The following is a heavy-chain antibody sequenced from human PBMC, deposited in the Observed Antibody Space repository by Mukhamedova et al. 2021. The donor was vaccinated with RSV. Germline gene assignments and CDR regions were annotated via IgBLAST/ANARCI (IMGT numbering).Heavy chain of an antibody. V-gene: IGHV3-9*01. CDR2: ISWNSGSI. J-gene: IGHJ4*02. D-gene: IGHD2-15*01. CDR3: AKVLVAATYMFDY. Sequence: PGKGLEWVSGISWNSGSIGYADSVKGRFTISRDNAKNSLYLQMNSLRAEDTALYYCAKVLVAATYMFDYWGQGTLVTVSS.